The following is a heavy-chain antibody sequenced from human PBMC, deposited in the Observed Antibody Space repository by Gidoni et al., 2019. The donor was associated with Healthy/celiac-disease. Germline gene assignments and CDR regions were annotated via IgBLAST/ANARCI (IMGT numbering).Heavy chain of an antibody. V-gene: IGHV2-5*01. D-gene: IGHD6-19*01. CDR1: GFSLSTSGVG. J-gene: IGHJ3*02. Sequence: QITLKESGPTLVKPTQTLTLTCTFSGFSLSTSGVGVGWIRQPPGKALEWLALIYWNDDKRYSPSLKSRLTITKDTSKNQVVLTMTNMDPVDTATYYCAHINIAVAGIAFDIWGQGTMVTVSS. CDR2: IYWNDDK. CDR3: AHINIAVAGIAFDI.